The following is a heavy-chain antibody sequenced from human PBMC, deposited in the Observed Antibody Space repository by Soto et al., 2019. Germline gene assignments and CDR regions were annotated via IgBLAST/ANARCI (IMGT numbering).Heavy chain of an antibody. CDR1: GASISHYY. D-gene: IGHD3-16*01. V-gene: IGHV4-59*01. CDR2: IYYSGST. CDR3: ARKGGAQIYFDN. J-gene: IGHJ4*02. Sequence: TETLSITCTVSGASISHYYWSWIRQPPGKGLEWLGYIYYSGSTSYNPCLKSRVTISVDTSKNQFSLNLSSVTAADTAVYFCARKGGAQIYFDNWGQGTLVTVSS.